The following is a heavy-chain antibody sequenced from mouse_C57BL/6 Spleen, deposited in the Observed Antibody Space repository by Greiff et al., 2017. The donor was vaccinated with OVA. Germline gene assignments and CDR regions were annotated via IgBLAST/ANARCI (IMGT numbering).Heavy chain of an antibody. J-gene: IGHJ3*01. Sequence: QVQLQQSGPELVKPGASVKLSCKASGYTFTSYDINWVKQRPGQGLEWIGWIYPRDGSTKYNEKFKGKATLTVDTSSSTAYMELHSLTSEDSAVYFCARSDYYGSSYEFAYWGQGTLVTVSA. D-gene: IGHD1-1*01. CDR3: ARSDYYGSSYEFAY. CDR1: GYTFTSYD. CDR2: IYPRDGST. V-gene: IGHV1-85*01.